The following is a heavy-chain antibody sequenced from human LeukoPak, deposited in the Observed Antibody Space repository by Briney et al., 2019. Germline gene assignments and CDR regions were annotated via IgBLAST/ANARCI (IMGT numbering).Heavy chain of an antibody. Sequence: PGRSLRLSCTASGFTFGDYAMSWVRQAPGKGLEWVGFIRSKAYGGTTEYAASVKGRFTISRDDSKSIAYLQMNSLKTEDTAVYYCTPFDYGDFYYYYMDVWGKGTTVTVSS. V-gene: IGHV3-49*04. CDR2: IRSKAYGGTT. D-gene: IGHD4-17*01. CDR3: TPFDYGDFYYYYMDV. CDR1: GFTFGDYA. J-gene: IGHJ6*03.